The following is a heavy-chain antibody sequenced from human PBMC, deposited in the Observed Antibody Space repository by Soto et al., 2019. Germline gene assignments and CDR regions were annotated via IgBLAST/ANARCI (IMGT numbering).Heavy chain of an antibody. V-gene: IGHV6-1*01. CDR1: GDSVSSNTVA. CDR2: TYYRSKWYD. CDR3: PRCCFGHQVHWFVS. J-gene: IGHJ5*01. Sequence: SQTLSLTCAISGDSVSSNTVAWNWIRQSPSRGLEWLGRTYYRSKWYDDYAESVKSRITINPDTSKNQFSLHLNSVTLEDTTVYYCPRCCFGHQVHWFVSWYQETLHTV. D-gene: IGHD3-16*01.